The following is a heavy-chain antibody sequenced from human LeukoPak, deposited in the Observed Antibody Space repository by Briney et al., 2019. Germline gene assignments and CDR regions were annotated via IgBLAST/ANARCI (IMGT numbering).Heavy chain of an antibody. CDR1: GFTVSSNY. Sequence: GGSLRLSCAASGFTVSSNYMSWVRQAPGKGLEWVSVIYSGGSTYYADSVKGRFTISRDNSKNTPYLQMNSLRAEDTAVYYCARGAAAGLQHADYWGRGTLVTVSS. V-gene: IGHV3-53*01. CDR3: ARGAAAGLQHADY. J-gene: IGHJ4*02. D-gene: IGHD6-13*01. CDR2: IYSGGST.